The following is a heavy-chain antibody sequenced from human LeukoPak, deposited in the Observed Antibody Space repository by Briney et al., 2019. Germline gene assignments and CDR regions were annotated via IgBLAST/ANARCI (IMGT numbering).Heavy chain of an antibody. CDR1: GYTFTGYY. J-gene: IGHJ4*02. CDR3: ARVGYSSGWYDPVDY. Sequence: ASVKVSCKASGYTFTGYYMHWVRQAPGQGLEWMGWINPNSGGTNYAQKFQGRVTMTRDTSISTAYMELSRLRSDDTAVYYCARVGYSSGWYDPVDYWGQGTLVTVSS. V-gene: IGHV1-2*02. D-gene: IGHD6-19*01. CDR2: INPNSGGT.